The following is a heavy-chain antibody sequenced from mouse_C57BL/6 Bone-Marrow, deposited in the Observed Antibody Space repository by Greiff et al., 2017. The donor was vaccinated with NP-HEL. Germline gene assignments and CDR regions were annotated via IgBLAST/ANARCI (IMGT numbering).Heavy chain of an antibody. V-gene: IGHV1-76*01. Sequence: QVQLKQSGAELVRPGASVKLSCKASGYTFTDYYINWVKQRPGQGLEWIARIYPGSGNTYYNEKFKGKATLTAEKSSSTAYMQLSSLTSEDSAVYFCARSGVYYGSSYAMDYWGQGTSVTVSS. CDR3: ARSGVYYGSSYAMDY. D-gene: IGHD1-1*01. CDR2: IYPGSGNT. CDR1: GYTFTDYY. J-gene: IGHJ4*01.